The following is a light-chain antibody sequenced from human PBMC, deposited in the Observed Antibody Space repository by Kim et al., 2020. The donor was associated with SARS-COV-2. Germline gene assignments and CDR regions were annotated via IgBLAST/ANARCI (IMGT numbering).Light chain of an antibody. J-gene: IGKJ4*01. V-gene: IGKV1-8*01. CDR2: AAS. CDR1: QGISSY. CDR3: QQYYTHPLT. Sequence: AIRITQSPSSLSASTGDRVTITCRASQGISSYLAWYQQKPGKAPKLLIYAASTLQGGVPSRFSGSGSGTDFTLTISCLQSEDLATYYCQQYYTHPLTFGGGTKVDIK.